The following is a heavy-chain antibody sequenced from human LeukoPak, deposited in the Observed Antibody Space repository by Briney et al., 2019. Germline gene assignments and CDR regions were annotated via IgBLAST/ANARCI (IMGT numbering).Heavy chain of an antibody. V-gene: IGHV4-39*01. CDR2: IYYSGST. Sequence: SETLSLTCTVSGGSISSSSYYWGWIRQPPGKGLEWIGSIYYSGSTYYNPSLKSRVTISVDTSKNQFSLKLSSVTAADTAVYYCARHVEGGDSYGDLGPSDYWGQGTLVTVSS. J-gene: IGHJ4*02. CDR1: GGSISSSSYY. D-gene: IGHD5-18*01. CDR3: ARHVEGGDSYGDLGPSDY.